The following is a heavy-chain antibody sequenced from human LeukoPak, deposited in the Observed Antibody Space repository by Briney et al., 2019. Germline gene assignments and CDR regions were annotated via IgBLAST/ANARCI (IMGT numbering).Heavy chain of an antibody. D-gene: IGHD6-19*01. CDR2: INHSGST. CDR3: ASSFPIAVAGKGTFDY. V-gene: IGHV4-34*01. Sequence: SETLSLTCAVYGGSFSGYYWSWIRQPPGKGLEWIGEINHSGSTNYNPSLKSRVTISVDTSRNQFSLKLSSVTAADTAVYYCASSFPIAVAGKGTFDYWGQGTLVTVSS. CDR1: GGSFSGYY. J-gene: IGHJ4*02.